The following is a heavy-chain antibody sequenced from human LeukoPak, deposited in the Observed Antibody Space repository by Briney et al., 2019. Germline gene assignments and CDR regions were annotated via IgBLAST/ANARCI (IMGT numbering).Heavy chain of an antibody. J-gene: IGHJ4*02. CDR2: IYYSGST. CDR3: ARFNSGSYQHYFDY. D-gene: IGHD1-26*01. Sequence: SETLSLTCTVSGGSISSYYWGWIRQPPGKGLECIGRIYYSGSTYYNPSLKSRVTISIDTSKNQFSLKLSSVTAADTAVYYCARFNSGSYQHYFDYWGQGTLVTVSS. V-gene: IGHV4-39*07. CDR1: GGSISSYY.